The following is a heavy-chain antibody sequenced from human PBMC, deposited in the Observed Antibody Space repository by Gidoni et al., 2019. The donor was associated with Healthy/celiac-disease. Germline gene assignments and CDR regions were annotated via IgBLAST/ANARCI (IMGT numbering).Heavy chain of an antibody. Sequence: EVQLVESGGGVVQPGGSLRLSCAASGFTFDDYAMHWVRQAPGKGLEWVSLISGDGGSTYYADCVKGRFTISRDNSKNSLYLQMNSLRTEDTALYYCAKDIEVGANTLVSYWGQGTLVTVSS. CDR3: AKDIEVGANTLVSY. V-gene: IGHV3-43*02. CDR1: GFTFDDYA. J-gene: IGHJ4*02. CDR2: ISGDGGST. D-gene: IGHD1-26*01.